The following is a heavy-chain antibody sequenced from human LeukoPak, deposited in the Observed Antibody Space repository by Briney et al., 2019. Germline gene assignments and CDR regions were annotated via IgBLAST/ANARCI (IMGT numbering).Heavy chain of an antibody. D-gene: IGHD3-16*01. CDR2: MNIDGSQK. V-gene: IGHV3-7*03. CDR1: GFSFSTSW. Sequence: GGSLRLSCTASGFSFSTSWKTWVRQTPQKGLEWVANMNIDGSQKYPGDSVEGRFSISRDNVKNTLYLQINSLRVEDTAVYYCARDPGWGALDYWGQGALVIVSS. J-gene: IGHJ4*02. CDR3: ARDPGWGALDY.